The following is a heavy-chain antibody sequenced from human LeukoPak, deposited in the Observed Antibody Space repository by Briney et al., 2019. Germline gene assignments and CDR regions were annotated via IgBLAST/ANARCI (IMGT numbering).Heavy chain of an antibody. CDR2: THNSGST. V-gene: IGHV4-61*02. CDR1: GGSISSRAYY. J-gene: IGHJ5*02. CDR3: ARDALTGSPNWFDP. Sequence: SETLSLTCTVSGGSISSRAYYWTWIRQPAGKGLEWIGRTHNSGSTYYNPSLKSRVTMSIDTSNNQFFLKLNSVTAADTAVYHCARDALTGSPNWFDPWGQGILVTVSS. D-gene: IGHD3-9*01.